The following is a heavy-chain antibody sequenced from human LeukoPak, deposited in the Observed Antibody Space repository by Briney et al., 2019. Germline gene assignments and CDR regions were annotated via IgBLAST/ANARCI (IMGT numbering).Heavy chain of an antibody. CDR3: AKDLRDYGDYGAVFAY. CDR1: GFTLSSYE. CDR2: IDYDGGSG. D-gene: IGHD4-17*01. V-gene: IGHV3-NL1*01. Sequence: GGSLRLSCTVSGFTLSSYEMSWIRQAPGKGLEWVSSIDYDGGSGHYADSVKGRFTISRDNSKNTLYLQMNSLRAEDTAVYYCAKDLRDYGDYGAVFAYWGQGTLVTVSS. J-gene: IGHJ4*02.